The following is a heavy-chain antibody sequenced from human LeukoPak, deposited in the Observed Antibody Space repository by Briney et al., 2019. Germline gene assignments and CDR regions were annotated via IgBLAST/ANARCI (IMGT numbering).Heavy chain of an antibody. Sequence: PSETLSLTCSVSGGSISTYYWSWIRQPPGKGLEWIGYIYYSGSTSYNPSLKSRVTISVDTSKNQFSLDLSSATAADTAVYYCARHGIVDSSRKYYFDYWGQGTLVTVSS. V-gene: IGHV4-59*08. CDR3: ARHGIVDSSRKYYFDY. J-gene: IGHJ4*02. CDR1: GGSISTYY. D-gene: IGHD6-13*01. CDR2: IYYSGST.